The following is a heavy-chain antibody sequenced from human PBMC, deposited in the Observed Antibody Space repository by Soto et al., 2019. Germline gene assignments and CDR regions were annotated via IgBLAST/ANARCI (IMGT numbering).Heavy chain of an antibody. CDR2: IWYDGSNK. CDR1: GFTFSSYG. D-gene: IGHD6-13*01. Sequence: PGGSLRLSCAASGFTFSSYGMHWVRQAPCKGLEWVAVIWYDGSNKYYADSVKGRFTISRDNSKNTLYLQMNSLRAEDTAVYYWATSKGNAWYTFWGQGPQVTVPS. CDR3: ATSKGNAWYTF. J-gene: IGHJ4*02. V-gene: IGHV3-33*01.